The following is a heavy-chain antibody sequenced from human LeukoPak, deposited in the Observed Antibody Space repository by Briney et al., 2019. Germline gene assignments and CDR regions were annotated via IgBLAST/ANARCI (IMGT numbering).Heavy chain of an antibody. D-gene: IGHD1-26*01. CDR3: ARDLSGSYHTPFGY. J-gene: IGHJ4*02. Sequence: GGSLRLSCAASGFIFSSYTMNWVRQAPGKGLEWVSSFSSSGNYIYYTDSVKGRFTISRDNAKNSLYLQMNSLRAEDTAVYYCARDLSGSYHTPFGYWGQGTLVTVSS. CDR2: FSSSGNYI. V-gene: IGHV3-21*01. CDR1: GFIFSSYT.